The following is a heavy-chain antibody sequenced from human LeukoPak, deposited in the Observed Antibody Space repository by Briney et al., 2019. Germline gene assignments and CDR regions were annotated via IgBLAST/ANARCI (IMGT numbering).Heavy chain of an antibody. CDR3: PRGSSGPDY. D-gene: IGHD6-19*01. Sequence: GGSLRLSCVASGFTFSSYALNWVRQAPGKGLEWVSTISGTGSNTYYADSVKGRFTISRDNLKNTLHLQMNSLRAEDTAVYYCPRGSSGPDYWGQGTLVTVSS. J-gene: IGHJ4*02. CDR1: GFTFSSYA. CDR2: ISGTGSNT. V-gene: IGHV3-23*01.